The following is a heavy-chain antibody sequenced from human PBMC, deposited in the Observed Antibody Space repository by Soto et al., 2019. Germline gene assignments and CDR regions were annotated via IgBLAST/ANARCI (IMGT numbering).Heavy chain of an antibody. CDR3: ARGEVRGGFDY. Sequence: SQTLSLTCAISGDSVSGNSGTWNWIRQSPSRGLEWLGRTYSRSQWYYDYAISVKSRITINPDTSTNQFSLHLKSVTPEDTAVYYCARGEVRGGFDYWGQGALVTVSS. J-gene: IGHJ4*02. D-gene: IGHD3-10*01. CDR2: TYSRSQWYY. V-gene: IGHV6-1*01. CDR1: GDSVSGNSGT.